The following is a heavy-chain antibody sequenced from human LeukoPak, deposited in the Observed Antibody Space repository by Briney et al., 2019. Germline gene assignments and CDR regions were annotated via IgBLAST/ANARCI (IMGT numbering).Heavy chain of an antibody. CDR2: ISSDGSNK. CDR3: ARSPGSYYYDRDGAFDI. V-gene: IGHV3-30-3*01. Sequence: PGRSLRLPCAASGFSFSTYAMHWVRQAPGKGLEWVAVISSDGSNKYCTDSVKGRFTISRDNSKNMVYLQMNSLRAEDTAVYYCARSPGSYYYDRDGAFDIWGQGTMVTVSS. CDR1: GFSFSTYA. D-gene: IGHD3-22*01. J-gene: IGHJ3*02.